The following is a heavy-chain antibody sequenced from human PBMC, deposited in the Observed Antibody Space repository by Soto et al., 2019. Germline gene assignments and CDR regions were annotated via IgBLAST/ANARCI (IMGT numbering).Heavy chain of an antibody. V-gene: IGHV4-59*08. CDR3: ARRLAVTGTLEYYFDY. Sequence: SETLSLTCTVSGGSISSFYWSWIRQPPGKGLEWIGYIYYSGSTNYSPSLKSRVTISVDTSKNQFSLRLNSVTASDTAVYYCARRLAVTGTLEYYFDYWGQGSLVTVSS. CDR2: IYYSGST. D-gene: IGHD6-19*01. J-gene: IGHJ4*02. CDR1: GGSISSFY.